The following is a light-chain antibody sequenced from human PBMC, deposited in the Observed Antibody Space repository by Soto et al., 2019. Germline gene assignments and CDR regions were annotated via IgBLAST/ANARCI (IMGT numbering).Light chain of an antibody. Sequence: EIVLTQSPDTLSLSPGERATLFCRASQTLSINSLARYKQKPGQAPRLLIYAASTSDTGIPDRFNGSGSGTDFALTINRLALEDFEVDYCQQYDCAPLTFGPGTYVDV. CDR3: QQYDCAPLT. J-gene: IGKJ3*01. CDR1: QTLSINS. CDR2: AAS. V-gene: IGKV3-20*01.